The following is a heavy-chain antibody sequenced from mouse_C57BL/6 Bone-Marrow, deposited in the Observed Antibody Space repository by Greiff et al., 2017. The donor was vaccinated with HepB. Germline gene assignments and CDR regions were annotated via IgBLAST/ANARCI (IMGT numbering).Heavy chain of an antibody. Sequence: QVQLQQSGAELARPGASVKMSCEASGYTFTSYTMHWVKQRPGQGLEWIGYINPSSGYTKYNQKFKDKATLTADKSSSTAYMQLSSLTSEDSAVYYCAFYDYDYFDYWGQGTTLTVSS. V-gene: IGHV1-4*01. D-gene: IGHD2-4*01. CDR3: AFYDYDYFDY. CDR2: INPSSGYT. CDR1: GYTFTSYT. J-gene: IGHJ2*01.